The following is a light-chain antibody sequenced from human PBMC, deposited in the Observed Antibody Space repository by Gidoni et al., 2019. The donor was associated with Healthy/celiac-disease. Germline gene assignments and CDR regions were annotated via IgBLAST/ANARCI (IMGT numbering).Light chain of an antibody. V-gene: IGKV3-11*01. Sequence: EIVLTQSPATLSLSPGERATLSCRASQSVSSYLAWYQQKPGQAPRLLIYDASNRATGIPARFSGSGSGTDFTLTISSLEPEDFAVYYCQQRSNWPPWTFGQXAKVGIK. J-gene: IGKJ1*01. CDR2: DAS. CDR3: QQRSNWPPWT. CDR1: QSVSSY.